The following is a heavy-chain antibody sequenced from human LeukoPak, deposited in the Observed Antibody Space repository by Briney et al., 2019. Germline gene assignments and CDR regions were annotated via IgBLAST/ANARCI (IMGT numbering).Heavy chain of an antibody. J-gene: IGHJ4*02. CDR2: ISYDGSKK. D-gene: IGHD2-21*02. V-gene: IGHV3-30*04. CDR1: GFTFSSYA. Sequence: GGPLRLSCAASGFTFSSYAMHWVRQAPGKGLEGVAVISYDGSKKYYADSVKGRFTISRDNSKNTLYLQMNSLRAEDTAVYYCARDHYLRIVVVTANLDYWGQGTLVTVSS. CDR3: ARDHYLRIVVVTANLDY.